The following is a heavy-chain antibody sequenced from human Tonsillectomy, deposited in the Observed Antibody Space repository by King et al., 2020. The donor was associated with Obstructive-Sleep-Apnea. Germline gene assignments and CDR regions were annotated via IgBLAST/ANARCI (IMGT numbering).Heavy chain of an antibody. D-gene: IGHD3-16*01. CDR2: LTEDGSEE. V-gene: IGHV3-7*03. CDR3: AGDRLDP. J-gene: IGHJ5*02. CDR1: GFTFSKYC. Sequence: VQLVESGGGLFQPGGSLRLSCAASGFTFSKYCMSWVRQYPERGLEWVAKLTEDGSEEDNVDSVKGRLTISRDNAKNSLFLQMNSLRAEDTALYYCAGDRLDPWGQGTLVTVSS.